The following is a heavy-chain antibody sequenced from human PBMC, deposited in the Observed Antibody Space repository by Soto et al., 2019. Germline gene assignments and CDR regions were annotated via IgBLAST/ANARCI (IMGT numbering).Heavy chain of an antibody. Sequence: GGSLRLSCAASGFTFRSYGMHWVRQAPGKWLEWVAVISYDGSNKFHGDSVKGRFTISRDNSRRTLYLQMDSLRAEDTAVYYCAKDLRSGRDYGDYDGKDYWGQGXLVTVYS. J-gene: IGHJ4*02. CDR1: GFTFRSYG. CDR2: ISYDGSNK. V-gene: IGHV3-30*18. D-gene: IGHD4-17*01. CDR3: AKDLRSGRDYGDYDGKDY.